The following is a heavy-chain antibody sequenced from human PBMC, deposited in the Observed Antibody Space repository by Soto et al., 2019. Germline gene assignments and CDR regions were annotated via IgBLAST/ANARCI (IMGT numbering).Heavy chain of an antibody. CDR2: ISYDGSNK. Sequence: QVQLVESGGGVVQPGRSLRLSCAASGFTFSSYAMHWVRQAPGKGLEWVAVISYDGSNKYYADSVKGRFTISRDNSKNTLYLQMNSLRAEYTAVYYCAVGGYYYYCMDVWGQGTTVTVYS. J-gene: IGHJ6*02. D-gene: IGHD3-16*01. CDR1: GFTFSSYA. V-gene: IGHV3-30-3*01. CDR3: AVGGYYYYCMDV.